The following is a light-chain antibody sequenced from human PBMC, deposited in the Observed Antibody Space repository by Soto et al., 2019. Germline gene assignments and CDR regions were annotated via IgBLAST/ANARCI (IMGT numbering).Light chain of an antibody. V-gene: IGKV3-20*01. Sequence: EIVLTQSPGTLSLSPGDRATLSCRASQRVRSSYLVWYQQKPGQAPKLLIFDVSSRATDIPDRFSGSGSGTDFTLTISRLEPEDFAVYFCHQYGDSPKTFGPGTKLEIK. CDR3: HQYGDSPKT. CDR1: QRVRSSY. J-gene: IGKJ3*01. CDR2: DVS.